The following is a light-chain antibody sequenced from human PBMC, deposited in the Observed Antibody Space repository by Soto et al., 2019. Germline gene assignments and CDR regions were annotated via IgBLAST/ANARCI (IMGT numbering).Light chain of an antibody. CDR3: VIDVGSGISV. Sequence: QAVVIQEPSFSVSPGGTVTLTCGLNSGSVSTNSYPSWYQQTPGQAPRTLLYNTNTRSSGVPDRFTGSILGDKAALTITGAQADDESHYYCVIDVGSGISVFGGGTKVTVL. CDR2: NTN. J-gene: IGLJ2*01. V-gene: IGLV8-61*01. CDR1: SGSVSTNSY.